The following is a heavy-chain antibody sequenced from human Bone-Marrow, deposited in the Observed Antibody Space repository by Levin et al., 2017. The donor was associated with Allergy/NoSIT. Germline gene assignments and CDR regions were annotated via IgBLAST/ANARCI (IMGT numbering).Heavy chain of an antibody. CDR2: IYYTGST. CDR3: ASQYYYDSSGYYPRGWFDP. Sequence: SQTLSLTCTVSGGSISSSSFYWGWIRQPPGKGLEWIGSIYYTGSTYYNPSLKSRVTISVDTSKNQFSLKLSSVTAADTAVYYCASQYYYDSSGYYPRGWFDPWGQGTLVTVSS. CDR1: GGSISSSSFY. J-gene: IGHJ5*02. D-gene: IGHD3-22*01. V-gene: IGHV4-39*01.